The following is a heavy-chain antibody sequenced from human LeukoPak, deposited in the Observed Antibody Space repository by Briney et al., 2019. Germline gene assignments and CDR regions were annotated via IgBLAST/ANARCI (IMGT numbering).Heavy chain of an antibody. D-gene: IGHD3-22*01. V-gene: IGHV1-69*13. Sequence: SVKVSCKASGGTFSSYAISWVRQAPGQGLEWMGGIIPIFGTANYAQKFQGRVTITADESTSTAYMELSSLRSEDAAVYYCARGEYYYDSSGFLLDYWGQGTLVTVSS. J-gene: IGHJ4*02. CDR2: IIPIFGTA. CDR3: ARGEYYYDSSGFLLDY. CDR1: GGTFSSYA.